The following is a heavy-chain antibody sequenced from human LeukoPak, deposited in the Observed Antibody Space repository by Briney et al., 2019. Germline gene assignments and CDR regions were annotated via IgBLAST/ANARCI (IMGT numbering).Heavy chain of an antibody. Sequence: GGSLRLSCTGSGFTFSSYWMHWVRQVPGKGLEWVSAISGSGGSTYYADSVKGRFTISRGNSKNTLYLQMNSLRAEDTAVYYCAKVGAAAVFGWFDPWGQGTLVTVSS. CDR2: ISGSGGST. V-gene: IGHV3-23*01. CDR1: GFTFSSYW. D-gene: IGHD6-13*01. J-gene: IGHJ5*02. CDR3: AKVGAAAVFGWFDP.